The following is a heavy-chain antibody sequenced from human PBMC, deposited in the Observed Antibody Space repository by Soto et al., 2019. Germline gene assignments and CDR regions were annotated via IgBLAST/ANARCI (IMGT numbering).Heavy chain of an antibody. D-gene: IGHD3-9*01. V-gene: IGHV1-8*01. CDR1: GYTFTSYD. Sequence: SVKVSCKASGYTFTSYDINWARQATGQRLQWMVWMNPNSGNTGYAQKFQGRVTMTRNTSISTAYMELSSLRSEDTAVYYCARAPLRYFDWLLHPPPSDDFDIWGQGSMVTVSS. CDR2: MNPNSGNT. J-gene: IGHJ3*02. CDR3: ARAPLRYFDWLLHPPPSDDFDI.